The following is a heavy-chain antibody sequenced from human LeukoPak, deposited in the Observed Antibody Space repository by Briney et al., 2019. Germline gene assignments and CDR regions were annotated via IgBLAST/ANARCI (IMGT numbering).Heavy chain of an antibody. CDR1: GFTFKHAW. V-gene: IGHV3-15*01. CDR2: IKSKSDGGAT. CDR3: VTEQQWLG. D-gene: IGHD6-19*01. J-gene: IGHJ4*02. Sequence: GGSLRLSCAASGFTFKHAWMSWVRQAPGKGLEWVGRIKSKSDGGATDYAAPVKGRFTISRDDSKNTLSLQMNSLETEDTAVYYCVTEQQWLGWDQGTLVTVPS.